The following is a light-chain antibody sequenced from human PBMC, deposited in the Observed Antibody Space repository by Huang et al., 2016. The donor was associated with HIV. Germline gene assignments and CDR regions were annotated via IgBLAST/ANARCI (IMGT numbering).Light chain of an antibody. J-gene: IGKJ1*01. V-gene: IGKV1-17*03. CDR2: AAS. Sequence: DIQLTQSPSAMSASVGDRVSITCRASQGIANYLVWFQQRPGGAPKRLIYAASSLQSGVPWRFSGSGSGTKFTLTISGLQPEDFATYYCLQHHAYPRTFGQGTKVEV. CDR3: LQHHAYPRT. CDR1: QGIANY.